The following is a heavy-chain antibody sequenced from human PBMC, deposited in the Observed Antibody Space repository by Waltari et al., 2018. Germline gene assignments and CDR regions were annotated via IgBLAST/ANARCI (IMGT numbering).Heavy chain of an antibody. V-gene: IGHV2-5*01. CDR2: IYWNDDK. CDR3: AHPVPMITFGGVIHPSYFDY. D-gene: IGHD3-16*01. Sequence: QITLKESGPTLVKPTQTLTLTCTFSGFSLSTSGVGVGWIRQPPGQALEWLALIYWNDDKRYSPSLKSRLTITKDTSRNQVVLTMTNMDPVDTATYYCAHPVPMITFGGVIHPSYFDYWGQGTLVTVSS. J-gene: IGHJ4*02. CDR1: GFSLSTSGVG.